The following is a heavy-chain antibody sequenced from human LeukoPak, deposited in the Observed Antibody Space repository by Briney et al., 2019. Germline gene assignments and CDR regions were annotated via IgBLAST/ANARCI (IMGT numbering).Heavy chain of an antibody. CDR1: GGSFSGYY. Sequence: PSETLSLTCAVYGGSFSGYYWSWIRQPPGEGLEWIGEINHSGSTNYNPSLKSRVTISVDTSKNQFSLKLSSVTAADTAVYYCARGPRYYYGSGSYRHYYYYGMDVWGKGTTVTVSS. CDR3: ARGPRYYYGSGSYRHYYYYGMDV. D-gene: IGHD3-10*01. CDR2: INHSGST. J-gene: IGHJ6*04. V-gene: IGHV4-34*01.